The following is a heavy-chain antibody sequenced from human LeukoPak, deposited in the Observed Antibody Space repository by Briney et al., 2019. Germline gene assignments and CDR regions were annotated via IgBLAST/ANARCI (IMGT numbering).Heavy chain of an antibody. CDR2: INHSGST. CDR1: GGSFSGYY. Sequence: SETLSLTCAVYGGSFSGYYWSWIRQPPGKGLEWNGEINHSGSTNYNPSLKSRVTISVDTSKNQFSLKLSSVTAADTAVYYCARGGERYCSGGSCRRTDYWGQGTLVTVSS. D-gene: IGHD2-15*01. CDR3: ARGGERYCSGGSCRRTDY. V-gene: IGHV4-34*01. J-gene: IGHJ4*02.